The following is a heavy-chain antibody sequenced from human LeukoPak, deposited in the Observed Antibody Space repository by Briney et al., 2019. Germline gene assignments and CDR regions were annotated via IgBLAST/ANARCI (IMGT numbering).Heavy chain of an antibody. Sequence: PGGSLRLSCAASGFTFSNFAMSWVRQAPGKGLEWVSGISGNSGGSTYYADSVKGRLTISRDNSKNTLDLQMNSLRVEDTAVYYCAKSSGLRANSGYYFDYWGQGTLVTVSS. V-gene: IGHV3-23*01. CDR2: ISGNSGGST. CDR3: AKSSGLRANSGYYFDY. CDR1: GFTFSNFA. D-gene: IGHD1-26*01. J-gene: IGHJ4*02.